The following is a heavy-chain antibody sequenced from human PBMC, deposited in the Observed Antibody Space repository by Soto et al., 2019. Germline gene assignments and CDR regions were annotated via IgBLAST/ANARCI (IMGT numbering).Heavy chain of an antibody. D-gene: IGHD6-13*01. CDR3: AKARAQQLPSSREYYYGMDV. CDR2: ISYDGSNK. Sequence: GGSLRLSCAASGFTFSSYGMHWVRQAPGKGLEWVAVISYDGSNKYYADSVKGRFTISRDNSKNTLYLQMNSLRAEDTAVYYCAKARAQQLPSSREYYYGMDVWGQGTTVTVSS. V-gene: IGHV3-30*18. J-gene: IGHJ6*02. CDR1: GFTFSSYG.